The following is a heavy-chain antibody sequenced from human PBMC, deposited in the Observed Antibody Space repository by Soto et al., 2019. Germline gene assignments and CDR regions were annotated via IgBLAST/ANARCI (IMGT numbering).Heavy chain of an antibody. J-gene: IGHJ4*02. V-gene: IGHV3-30*18. CDR2: ISYDGSNK. Sequence: QVQLVESGGGVVQPGRSLRLSCAASGFTFSSYGMHWVRQAPGKGLEWVAVISYDGSNKYYADSVKGRFTISRDNSKNTLYLQMNSLRAEDTAVYYCAKDDWATRYSNYEGGGRWLTLFDYWGQGTLVTVSS. D-gene: IGHD4-4*01. CDR1: GFTFSSYG. CDR3: AKDDWATRYSNYEGGGRWLTLFDY.